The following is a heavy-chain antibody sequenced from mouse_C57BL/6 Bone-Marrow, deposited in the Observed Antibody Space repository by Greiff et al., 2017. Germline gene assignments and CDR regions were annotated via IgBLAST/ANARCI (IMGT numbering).Heavy chain of an antibody. J-gene: IGHJ2*01. D-gene: IGHD1-1*01. V-gene: IGHV5-4*01. Sequence: EVHLVESGGGLVKPGGSLKLSCAASGFTFSSYAMSWVRQTPEKRLEWVATISDGGGYTYYPDNVKGRFTISRDNAKNNLYLQMSHLKSEDTAMYYCARVSLGFYRNSFDYWGQGTTLTVSS. CDR1: GFTFSSYA. CDR3: ARVSLGFYRNSFDY. CDR2: ISDGGGYT.